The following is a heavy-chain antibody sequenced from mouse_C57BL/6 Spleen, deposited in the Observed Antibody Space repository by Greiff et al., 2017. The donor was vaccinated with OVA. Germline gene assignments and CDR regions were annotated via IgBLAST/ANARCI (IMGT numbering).Heavy chain of an antibody. CDR2: IDPETGGT. CDR3: THLGGDGYYGAMDD. CDR1: GYTFTDYE. Sequence: QVQLQQSGAELVRPGASVTLSCKASGYTFTDYEMHWVKQTPVHGLEWIGAIDPETGGTAYNQKFKGKAILTADKSSSTAYMELRSLTSEDSAVYYGTHLGGDGYYGAMDDWGQGTSVTVAS. V-gene: IGHV1-15*01. J-gene: IGHJ4*01. D-gene: IGHD2-3*01.